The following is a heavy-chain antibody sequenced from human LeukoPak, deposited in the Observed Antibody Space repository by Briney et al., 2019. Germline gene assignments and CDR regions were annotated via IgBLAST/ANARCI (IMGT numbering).Heavy chain of an antibody. CDR3: AKTDSTIPNLLDV. D-gene: IGHD2-15*01. CDR2: INGDGSST. Sequence: PGGSLRLSCAASGFAFNKYWVHWVRQVPGKGLVWVSRINGDGSSTTYADSVKGRFTISRDNAKNTLYLQMNSLRAEDTAVYYCAKTDSTIPNLLDVWGQGTTVTVSS. CDR1: GFAFNKYW. J-gene: IGHJ6*02. V-gene: IGHV3-74*03.